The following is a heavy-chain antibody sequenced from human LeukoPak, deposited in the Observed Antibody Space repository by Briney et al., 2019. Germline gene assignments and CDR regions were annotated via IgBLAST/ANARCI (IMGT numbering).Heavy chain of an antibody. D-gene: IGHD1-1*01. CDR3: AREGAPQLSSYFDH. Sequence: GASVKVSCKASGYTFTDYYLHWVRQAPGQGLEWVGWINPNPNSGGTSYAQKFQGRVTMTRDTSINTAYMELSSLRSDDTAMYYCAREGAPQLSSYFDHWGQGTLVTVSS. CDR2: INPNPNSGGT. CDR1: GYTFTDYY. V-gene: IGHV1-2*02. J-gene: IGHJ4*02.